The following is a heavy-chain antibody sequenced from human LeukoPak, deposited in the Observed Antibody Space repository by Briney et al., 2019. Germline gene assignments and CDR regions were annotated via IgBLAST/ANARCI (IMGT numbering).Heavy chain of an antibody. D-gene: IGHD1-26*01. CDR2: IYSSGST. CDR1: GFTVSSHY. V-gene: IGHV3-53*01. Sequence: GGSLRLSCAASGFTVSSHYMSWVRQAPGKGLEWVSVIYSSGSTYYSDSVKGRFTISRGNSKNTLYLQMNSLRAEDTAVYYCARAIVGTTTRIVEVWDYWGQGTLVTVSS. CDR3: ARAIVGTTTRIVEVWDY. J-gene: IGHJ4*02.